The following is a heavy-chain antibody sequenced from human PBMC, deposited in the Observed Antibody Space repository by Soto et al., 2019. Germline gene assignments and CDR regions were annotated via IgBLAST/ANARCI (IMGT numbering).Heavy chain of an antibody. J-gene: IGHJ6*02. CDR2: IYSNGDT. D-gene: IGHD6-6*01. CDR1: SGSMNSGGYY. V-gene: IGHV4-31*03. CDR3: ARRGGSSSGYYYYAMDV. Sequence: QVQLQESGPGLVKPSQTLSLTCSVSSGSMNSGGYYWSWIRQHPGKGLEWIGYIYSNGDTYYNPSLKSRVTISVDTSRNHFSLNLTSVTAADTAVYYCARRGGSSSGYYYYAMDVSGQGTTVTVSS.